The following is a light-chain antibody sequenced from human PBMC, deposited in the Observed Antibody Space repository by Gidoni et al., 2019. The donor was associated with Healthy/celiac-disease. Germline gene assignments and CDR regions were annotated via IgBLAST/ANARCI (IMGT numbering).Light chain of an antibody. J-gene: IGKJ1*01. V-gene: IGKV1-39*01. CDR2: AAS. CDR1: QSISSY. Sequence: DIQMTQAPSSLSASVGDRVTITCRASQSISSYLNWYQQKPGKAPKLLIYAASSLQSGVPSRFSCSGSGTDFTLTISSLQPEDFATYYCQQSYSTPPRWTFGQGTKVEIK. CDR3: QQSYSTPPRWT.